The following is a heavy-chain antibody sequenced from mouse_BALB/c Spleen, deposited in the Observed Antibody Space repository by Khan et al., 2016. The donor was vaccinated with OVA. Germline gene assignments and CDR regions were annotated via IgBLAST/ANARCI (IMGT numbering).Heavy chain of an antibody. V-gene: IGHV14-3*02. CDR2: IAPANGNT. J-gene: IGHJ1*01. Sequence: VRLQQSGAELVKPGASVKLSCTASGFNIKDTYLHWVKQRSEQGLEWIGRIAPANGNTQYDPKFQGKATITSDTSSDTSYLQLNSLTSEDTAVYYCARPSYDPRDFEVWGAGTTVTVSS. CDR3: ARPSYDPRDFEV. CDR1: GFNIKDTY. D-gene: IGHD2-3*01.